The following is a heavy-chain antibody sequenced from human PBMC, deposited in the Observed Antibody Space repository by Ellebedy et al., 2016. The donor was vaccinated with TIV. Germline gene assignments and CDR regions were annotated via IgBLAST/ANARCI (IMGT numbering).Heavy chain of an antibody. CDR1: GFTFSSYG. J-gene: IGHJ4*02. Sequence: GGSLRLSXAASGFTFSSYGMHWVRQAPGKGLEWVAVISYDGANKYYADSVKGRFTISRDNSKNTLFLQMNSLRAEDTAIYYCAKDPGYTFVIDYWGQGTLVTVSS. V-gene: IGHV3-30*18. CDR2: ISYDGANK. D-gene: IGHD5-18*01. CDR3: AKDPGYTFVIDY.